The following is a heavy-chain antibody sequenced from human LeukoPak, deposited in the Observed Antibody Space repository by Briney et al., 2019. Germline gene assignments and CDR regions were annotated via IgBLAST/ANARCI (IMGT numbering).Heavy chain of an antibody. CDR3: AKGRNSYDSGRCHSPNCCYGMDV. Sequence: GSLRLSRTGSGFTFYNYAMDWVCQASGKGLEWVSVISGSGGGTDPAASVRGRFTISRDNSKNTLYLEMSSLRVEDTAVYHCAKGRNSYDSGRCHSPNCCYGMDVWGQGTTVIVSS. D-gene: IGHD3-10*01. V-gene: IGHV3-23*01. CDR1: GFTFYNYA. CDR2: ISGSGGGT. J-gene: IGHJ6*02.